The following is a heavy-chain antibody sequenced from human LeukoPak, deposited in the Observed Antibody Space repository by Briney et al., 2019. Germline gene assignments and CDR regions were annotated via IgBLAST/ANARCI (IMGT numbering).Heavy chain of an antibody. D-gene: IGHD3-3*01. J-gene: IGHJ3*02. CDR3: AAGGYYDFWSGYFTFAI. CDR2: IVVGSGNT. V-gene: IGHV1-58*02. Sequence: ASVKVSCKASGFTFTSSAMQWVRQARGQRLEWIGWIVVGSGNTNYAKKFQERVTITRDMSTSTAYMELSSLRSEATAVYYCAAGGYYDFWSGYFTFAIWGQGTMVTVSS. CDR1: GFTFTSSA.